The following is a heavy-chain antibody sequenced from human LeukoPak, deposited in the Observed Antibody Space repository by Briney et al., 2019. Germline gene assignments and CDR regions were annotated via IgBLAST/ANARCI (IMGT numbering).Heavy chain of an antibody. J-gene: IGHJ4*02. CDR2: INHSGST. D-gene: IGHD3-22*01. V-gene: IGHV4-34*01. Sequence: SETLSLTCAVYGGSFSGYYWSWIRQPPGKGLEWMGEINHSGSTNYNPSLRSRVTTSVDTSKNQFSLRLSSVTAADTAVYYCARREVLYYYDSSGSPPYFDYWGQGTQVTVSS. CDR3: ARREVLYYYDSSGSPPYFDY. CDR1: GGSFSGYY.